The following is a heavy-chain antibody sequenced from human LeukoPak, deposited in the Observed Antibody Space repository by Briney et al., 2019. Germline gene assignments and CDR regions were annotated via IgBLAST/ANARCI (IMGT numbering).Heavy chain of an antibody. J-gene: IGHJ4*02. CDR3: AKDWGGSYGFWDY. V-gene: IGHV3-23*01. CDR2: ISGSGGST. CDR1: GFTFTTYA. D-gene: IGHD1-26*01. Sequence: GGSLRLSCSASGFTFTTYAMSWVRQAPGKGLEWVSAISGSGGSTYYADSVKGRFTISRDNSKNTLYLQMNSLRAEDTAVYYCAKDWGGSYGFWDYWGQGTLVTVSS.